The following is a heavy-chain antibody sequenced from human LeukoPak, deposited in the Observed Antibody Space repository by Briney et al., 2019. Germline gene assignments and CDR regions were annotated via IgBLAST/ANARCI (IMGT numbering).Heavy chain of an antibody. Sequence: SETLSLTCTVSGGSISSYYWSWIRQPPGKGLEWIGYIYYSGSTNYNPSLKSRVTISVDTSKNQFSLKLSSVTAADTAVYYCARVFTYYDFWSGYSVGYYFDYWGQGTLVTVSS. CDR3: ARVFTYYDFWSGYSVGYYFDY. CDR2: IYYSGST. J-gene: IGHJ4*02. CDR1: GGSISSYY. D-gene: IGHD3-3*01. V-gene: IGHV4-59*01.